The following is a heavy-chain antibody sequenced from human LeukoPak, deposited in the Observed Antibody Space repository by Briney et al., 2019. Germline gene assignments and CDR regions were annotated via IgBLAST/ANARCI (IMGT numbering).Heavy chain of an antibody. CDR2: IYYSGST. CDR3: ARQFSSGYLYYFDY. D-gene: IGHD3-22*01. CDR1: GGSISSSSYY. Sequence: PSETLSLTCTLSGGSISSSSYYWGWIRQPPGKGLEGSGSIYYSGSTYYNPSHKSRVTISVDTSKNQFSLKLSSVTAADTAVYYCARQFSSGYLYYFDYWGQGTLVTVSS. V-gene: IGHV4-39*01. J-gene: IGHJ4*02.